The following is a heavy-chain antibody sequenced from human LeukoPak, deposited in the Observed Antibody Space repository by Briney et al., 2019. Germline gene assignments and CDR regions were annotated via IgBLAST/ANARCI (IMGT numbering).Heavy chain of an antibody. J-gene: IGHJ6*02. V-gene: IGHV3-30*09. CDR2: ISYDGSDK. Sequence: GGSLRLSCAASGFTFSTYPMHWFRKAPGKGLEWVASISYDGSDKVFPDSVKGRFAISRDNSNNTLYLQMNSLRPEDTAVYFCARDRVAVYCSGGNCQSRYYYYDMDVWGQGTTVTVSS. CDR1: GFTFSTYP. D-gene: IGHD2-15*01. CDR3: ARDRVAVYCSGGNCQSRYYYYDMDV.